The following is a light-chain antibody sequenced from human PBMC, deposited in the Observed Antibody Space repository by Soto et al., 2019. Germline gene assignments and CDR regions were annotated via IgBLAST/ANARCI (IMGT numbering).Light chain of an antibody. Sequence: EIVWTQSPVTLSLSPGERATLSCRASQSVSSSSLAWYQQKPGQAPRLLIYGASSRASGIPARFSGSGSGTDFTLTISSLEPEDFAVYYCQQRSDWPRTFGQGTKVDIK. CDR2: GAS. V-gene: IGKV3D-20*02. CDR3: QQRSDWPRT. CDR1: QSVSSSS. J-gene: IGKJ1*01.